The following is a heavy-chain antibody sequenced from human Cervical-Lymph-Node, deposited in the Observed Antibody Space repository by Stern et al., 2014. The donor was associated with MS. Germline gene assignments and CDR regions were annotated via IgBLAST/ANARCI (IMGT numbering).Heavy chain of an antibody. J-gene: IGHJ6*02. CDR1: GYTFTSDY. CDR3: ARQNYYNGMDV. V-gene: IGHV1-46*01. Sequence: QDQLVQSGAEVKKPGASVKVSCKASGYTFTSDYMHWVRRAPRQRREGMGVINPSGGRTSYAQKFQGRVTMTRDTSTTTVHMELSSLRSEDTAVYYCARQNYYNGMDVWGQGTTVTVSS. CDR2: INPSGGRT.